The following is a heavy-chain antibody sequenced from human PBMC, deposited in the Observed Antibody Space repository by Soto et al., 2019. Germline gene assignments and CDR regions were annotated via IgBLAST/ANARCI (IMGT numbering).Heavy chain of an antibody. CDR1: GFTFSNAW. J-gene: IGHJ6*02. D-gene: IGHD3-22*01. CDR3: TTQYYYDSSGYYYDYYYGMDV. CDR2: IKSKTDGGTT. Sequence: PGGSLRLSCAASGFTFSNAWMNWVRQAPGKGLEWVGRIKSKTDGGTTDYAAPVKGRFTISRDDSKNTLYLQMNSLKTEDTAVYYCTTQYYYDSSGYYYDYYYGMDVWGQGTTVTVSS. V-gene: IGHV3-15*07.